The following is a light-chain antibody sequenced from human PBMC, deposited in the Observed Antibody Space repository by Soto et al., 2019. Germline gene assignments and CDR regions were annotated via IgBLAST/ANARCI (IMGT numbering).Light chain of an antibody. CDR3: QQYGSSPWT. Sequence: EIVLTQSPGTLSLSPGERATLSCRASQSVSSNYLAWYQQKPGQAPRPLIYGASSRATGIPDRFSGSGAGTDFTLTSSRRESDDFAVYYCQQYGSSPWTFGQGTKVEI. CDR2: GAS. V-gene: IGKV3-20*01. J-gene: IGKJ1*01. CDR1: QSVSSNY.